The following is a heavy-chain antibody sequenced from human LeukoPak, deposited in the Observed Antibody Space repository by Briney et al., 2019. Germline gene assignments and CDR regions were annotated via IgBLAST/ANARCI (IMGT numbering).Heavy chain of an antibody. CDR3: ARGDVVGVTAF. CDR1: GYIFTGYY. V-gene: IGHV1-2*06. D-gene: IGHD1-26*01. Sequence: ASVKVSCKTSGYIFTGYYMHWVRQAPGQGLEWVGRIDPGSGETNYAQKFQGRVTMTRDTSISTAYMEVSGLTSDDTAVYYCARGDVVGVTAFWGQGALVTVSS. CDR2: IDPGSGET. J-gene: IGHJ4*02.